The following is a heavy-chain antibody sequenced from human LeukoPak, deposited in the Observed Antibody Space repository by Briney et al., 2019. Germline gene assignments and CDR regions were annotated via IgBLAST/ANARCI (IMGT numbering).Heavy chain of an antibody. CDR1: GGSFSGYY. D-gene: IGHD3-22*01. V-gene: IGHV4-34*01. Sequence: SETLSLTCAVSGGSFSGYYWSWIRQPPGKGLEWIGEINHSGSTNYNPSLKSRVTISVDTSKNQFSLKLSSVTAADTAVYYCARGSPYYYDSSGYYRAVYFQHWGQGTLVTVSS. CDR2: INHSGST. J-gene: IGHJ1*01. CDR3: ARGSPYYYDSSGYYRAVYFQH.